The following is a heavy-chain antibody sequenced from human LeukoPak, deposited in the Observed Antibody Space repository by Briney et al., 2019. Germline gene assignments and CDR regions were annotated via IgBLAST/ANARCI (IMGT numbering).Heavy chain of an antibody. V-gene: IGHV3-11*04. CDR1: GFTFSDYY. CDR3: ARVRTIFGVVIPEFDY. Sequence: GGSLRLSCAASGFTFSDYYMSWIRQAPGKGLEWVSYISSSGSTIYYADSVKGRFTISMDNAKNSLYLQMNSLRAEDTAVYYCARVRTIFGVVIPEFDYWGQGTLVTVSS. J-gene: IGHJ4*02. D-gene: IGHD3-3*01. CDR2: ISSSGSTI.